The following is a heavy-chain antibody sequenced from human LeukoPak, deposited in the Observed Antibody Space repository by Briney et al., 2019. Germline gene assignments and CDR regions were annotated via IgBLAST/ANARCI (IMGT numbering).Heavy chain of an antibody. Sequence: PGGSLRLSCAASGFTFSDAWLSWVRQAPGKGPEWVGRIKSRADGGATDYAAPVKGRFTVSRDDSKDTLYLHMNSLKTEDTAVYYCSLRYCSGTSCPGYWGQGTLVTVSS. V-gene: IGHV3-15*01. CDR3: SLRYCSGTSCPGY. CDR2: IKSRADGGAT. J-gene: IGHJ4*02. D-gene: IGHD2-8*02. CDR1: GFTFSDAW.